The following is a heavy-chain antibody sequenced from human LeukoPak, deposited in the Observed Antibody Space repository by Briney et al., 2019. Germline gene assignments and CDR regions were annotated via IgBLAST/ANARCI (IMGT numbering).Heavy chain of an antibody. V-gene: IGHV1-2*06. CDR1: GFTFTSYD. CDR2: INPNSGGT. D-gene: IGHD6-19*01. CDR3: ARVEVTGWFSAFDY. J-gene: IGHJ4*02. Sequence: ASVKVSCKASGFTFTSYDINWVRQAPGQGLEWMGRINPNSGGTNYAQKFQGRVTMTRDTSISTAYMELSRLRSDDTAVYYCARVEVTGWFSAFDYWGQGTLVTVSS.